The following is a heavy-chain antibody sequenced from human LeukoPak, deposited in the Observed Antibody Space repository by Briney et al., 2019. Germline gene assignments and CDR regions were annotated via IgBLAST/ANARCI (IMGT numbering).Heavy chain of an antibody. CDR3: ARVSIAARRVDY. D-gene: IGHD6-6*01. CDR2: INPNSGGT. Sequence: GASVKVSCKASGYTFTGYYMHWVRQAPGQGLEWMGWINPNSGGTNYAQKFQGRVTMTRDTSISTAYMELSRLRSDDTAVYYWARVSIAARRVDYWGQGTLVTVSS. CDR1: GYTFTGYY. J-gene: IGHJ4*02. V-gene: IGHV1-2*02.